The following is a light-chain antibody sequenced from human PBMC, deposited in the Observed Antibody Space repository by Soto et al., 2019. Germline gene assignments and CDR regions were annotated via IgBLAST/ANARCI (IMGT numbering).Light chain of an antibody. V-gene: IGKV3-20*01. J-gene: IGKJ3*01. CDR1: ERISSNF. Sequence: VLTQSPDTLSLSPGERATLSCRASERISSNFLAWYQQRPGQAPRLLIYGASTRASCIPDKFSGSGSGTDFALTISRLEPEDFAVFYCQQYGTSPFTFGPGTTVEIK. CDR3: QQYGTSPFT. CDR2: GAS.